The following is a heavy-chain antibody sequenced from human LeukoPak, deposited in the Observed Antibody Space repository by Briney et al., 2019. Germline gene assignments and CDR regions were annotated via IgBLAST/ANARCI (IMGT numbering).Heavy chain of an antibody. J-gene: IGHJ4*02. CDR3: ARDDFWSGYPPFDY. Sequence: GSVEVSCKASGYTFTSYGISWVRQAPGQGLEWMGWISAYNGDTKYAQKLQGRVTMTTDTSTSIAYMELRSLSSDDTAVYYCARDDFWSGYPPFDYWGQGTLVTVSS. D-gene: IGHD3-3*01. CDR1: GYTFTSYG. V-gene: IGHV1-18*01. CDR2: ISAYNGDT.